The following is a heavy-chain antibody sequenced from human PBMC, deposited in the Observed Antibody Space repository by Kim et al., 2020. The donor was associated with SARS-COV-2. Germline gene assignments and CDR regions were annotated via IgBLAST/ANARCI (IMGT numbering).Heavy chain of an antibody. J-gene: IGHJ6*03. CDR2: IKHSGST. V-gene: IGHV4-34*01. D-gene: IGHD2-2*01. CDR3: ARGTIAVVPAALGAVFYYYYYMDV. Sequence: SETLSLTCAVYGGSFSGYYWSWIRQPPGKGLEWIGEIKHSGSTNYNPSLKSRVTISVDTSKNQFSLNLSSVTAADTAVYYCARGTIAVVPAALGAVFYYYYYMDVWGKGTTVTVSS. CDR1: GGSFSGYY.